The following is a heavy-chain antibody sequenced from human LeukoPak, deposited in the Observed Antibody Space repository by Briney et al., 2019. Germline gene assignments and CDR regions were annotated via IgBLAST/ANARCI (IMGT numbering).Heavy chain of an antibody. Sequence: PSQTLSLTRDISGDSVSSNSAAWNWIRQSPLRGLEWLGRTYYRSKWYNDYAVSVKSRITINPDTSKNQFSLQLNSVTPEDTAVYYCTRGAPVGSSREFDYWGQGTLVTVSS. CDR1: GDSVSSNSAA. V-gene: IGHV6-1*01. CDR3: TRGAPVGSSREFDY. CDR2: TYYRSKWYN. J-gene: IGHJ4*02. D-gene: IGHD5-24*01.